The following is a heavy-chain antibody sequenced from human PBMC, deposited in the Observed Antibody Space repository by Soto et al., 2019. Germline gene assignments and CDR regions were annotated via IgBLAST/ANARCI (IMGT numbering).Heavy chain of an antibody. CDR1: GFTFSSYA. Sequence: VQLVESGGGVVQPGRSLRLSCAASGFTFSSYAMHWVRQAPGKGLEWVAVISYDGSNKYYADSVKGRFTISRDNSKNTQYLQVNGLRAEDTAGDDCAREKVWFGDYGGFEYWGQGTLVTVAS. CDR3: AREKVWFGDYGGFEY. CDR2: ISYDGSNK. V-gene: IGHV3-30-3*01. D-gene: IGHD3-10*01. J-gene: IGHJ4*02.